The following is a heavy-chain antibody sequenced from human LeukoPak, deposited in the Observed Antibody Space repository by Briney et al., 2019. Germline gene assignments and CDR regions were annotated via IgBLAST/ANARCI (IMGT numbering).Heavy chain of an antibody. V-gene: IGHV3-7*01. J-gene: IGHJ3*02. CDR2: IKQDGSEK. Sequence: GGSLRLSCAASGFTFSSYWMSWVRQAPGKGLEWVANIKQDGSEKYYVDSVKGRFTISGDNAKNSLYLQMNSLRAEDTAVYYCARSISSGWNVDAFDIWGQGTMVTVSS. D-gene: IGHD6-19*01. CDR3: ARSISSGWNVDAFDI. CDR1: GFTFSSYW.